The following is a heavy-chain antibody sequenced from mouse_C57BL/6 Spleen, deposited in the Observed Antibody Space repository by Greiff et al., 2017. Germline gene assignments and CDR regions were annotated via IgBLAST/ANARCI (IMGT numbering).Heavy chain of an antibody. J-gene: IGHJ2*01. CDR1: GFTFSSYA. Sequence: EVKVVESGGGLVKPGGSLKLSCAASGFTFSSYAMSWVRQTPEKRLEWVATISDGGSYTYSPDNVKGRFTISRDNAKNNLYLQMSHLKSEDTAMYYCARDPDYGSSPYYFDYWGQGTTLTVSS. CDR3: ARDPDYGSSPYYFDY. V-gene: IGHV5-4*01. D-gene: IGHD1-1*01. CDR2: ISDGGSYT.